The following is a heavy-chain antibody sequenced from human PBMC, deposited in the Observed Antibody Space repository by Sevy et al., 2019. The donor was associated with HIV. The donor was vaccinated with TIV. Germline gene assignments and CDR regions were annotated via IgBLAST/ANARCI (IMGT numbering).Heavy chain of an antibody. CDR3: AREASSSSSWPPKRAFDI. Sequence: ASVKVSCKASGYTFTSYGISWVRQAPGQGLEWMGWISAYNGNTNYAQKLQGRVTMTTETSTSTAYMELRSLRSDDTAVYYCAREASSSSSWPPKRAFDIWGQGTMVTVSS. V-gene: IGHV1-18*01. J-gene: IGHJ3*02. CDR2: ISAYNGNT. CDR1: GYTFTSYG. D-gene: IGHD6-13*01.